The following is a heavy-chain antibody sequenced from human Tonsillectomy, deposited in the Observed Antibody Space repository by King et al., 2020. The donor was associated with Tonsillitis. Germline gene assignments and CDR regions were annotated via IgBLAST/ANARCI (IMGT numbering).Heavy chain of an antibody. J-gene: IGHJ6*02. CDR3: ARVPSSLLAYYYYGMDV. CDR2: INTHNGNT. CDR1: GYTFTSYH. D-gene: IGHD3-3*02. Sequence: VQLVESGAEVKKPGASVKVSCKASGYTFTSYHISWVRQAPGQGLEWMGSINTHNGNTNYAQKLQGRVTMTTDTSTSTAYMELRSLRSDDTAVYYCARVPSSLLAYYYYGMDVWGQGTTVTVSS. V-gene: IGHV1-18*04.